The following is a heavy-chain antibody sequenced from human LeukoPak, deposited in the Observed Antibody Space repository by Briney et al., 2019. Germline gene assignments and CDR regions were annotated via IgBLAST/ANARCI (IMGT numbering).Heavy chain of an antibody. D-gene: IGHD3-10*01. V-gene: IGHV3-21*04. CDR2: IGISSNKI. J-gene: IGHJ4*02. CDR3: VKTWLMLRGLMSRSC. Sequence: GGSLRLSCAPSGFTLRSYTMNWVRQAPGRGLEWVSSIGISSNKIYYADSVKGRFIISRDNAKNSVYLQMNSLRAEDTAVYYCVKTWLMLRGLMSRSCWGQGALVTVSS. CDR1: GFTLRSYT.